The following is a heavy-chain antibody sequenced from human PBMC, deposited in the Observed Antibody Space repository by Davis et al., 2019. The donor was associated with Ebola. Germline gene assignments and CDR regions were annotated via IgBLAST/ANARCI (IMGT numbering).Heavy chain of an antibody. V-gene: IGHV3-23*01. CDR1: GFTFNKYA. D-gene: IGHD6-19*01. J-gene: IGHJ3*01. CDR2: LGLSADT. Sequence: GESLKISCAASGFTFNKYAMSWVRRAPGKGLEWVSTLGLSADTYYADSVKGRFTISRDNSKNTLHLQMNSLRVEDTAIYYCAKDTSNVWFDVWGQGTMVTVSS. CDR3: AKDTSNVWFDV.